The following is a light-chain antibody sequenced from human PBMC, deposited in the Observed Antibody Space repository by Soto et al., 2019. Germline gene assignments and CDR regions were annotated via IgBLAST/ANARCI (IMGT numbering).Light chain of an antibody. CDR3: QHYNXYXEA. CDR2: KAS. Sequence: IEMSQSPSSLSASVGDRVTITCRASQTISSWLAWYQQKPGKAPKLLIYKASTLKSGVPSRFSGSGSGTEFTLTISSLQPDDFATXYCQHYNXYXEAFGQGTKVDI. V-gene: IGKV1-5*03. J-gene: IGKJ1*01. CDR1: QTISSW.